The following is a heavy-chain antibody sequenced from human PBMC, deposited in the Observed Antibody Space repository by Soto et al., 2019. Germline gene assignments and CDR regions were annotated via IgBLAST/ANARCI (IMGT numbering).Heavy chain of an antibody. CDR3: ERHRRPTVAKLYFDN. V-gene: IGHV4-61*08. CDR2: IYDSGSA. Sequence: SETLSLTCTVSGGSISSGGYYWSWIRQHPGKGLEWIAYIYDSGSANYNPSLKSRVTISVDTSKNQFSLKLTSVTAADTAVYYCERHRRPTVAKLYFDNWGQGALVTVSS. J-gene: IGHJ4*02. D-gene: IGHD5-12*01. CDR1: GGSISSGGYY.